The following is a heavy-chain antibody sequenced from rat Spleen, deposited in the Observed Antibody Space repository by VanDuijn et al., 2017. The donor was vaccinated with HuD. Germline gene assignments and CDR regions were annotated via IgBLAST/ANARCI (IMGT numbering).Heavy chain of an antibody. CDR2: IWGDGST. J-gene: IGHJ2*01. CDR3: ASQYYYDGYYRDY. D-gene: IGHD1-12*03. V-gene: IGHV2-27*01. CDR1: GFSLTNFH. Sequence: QVQLRESGPGLVQPSQTLSLTCTVSGFSLTNFHVHWVRQPPGKGLEWMGGIWGDGSTDYNSGLKSRLNISRDTSKSQVFLKMNNLQTEDTAMYFCASQYYYDGYYRDYWGQGVMVTVSS.